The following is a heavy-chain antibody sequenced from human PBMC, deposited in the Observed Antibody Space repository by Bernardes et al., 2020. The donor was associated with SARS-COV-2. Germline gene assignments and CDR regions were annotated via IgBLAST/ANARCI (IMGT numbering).Heavy chain of an antibody. CDR1: GGSISSYY. V-gene: IGHV4-59*08. Sequence: SETLSLTRTVSGGSISSYYWSWIRQPPGKGLEWIGYIYYSGSTNYNPSLKSRVTISVDTSKNQFSLKLSSVTAADTAVYYCARASYNWNDYYYYYYMDVWGKGTTVTVSS. J-gene: IGHJ6*03. D-gene: IGHD1-1*01. CDR3: ARASYNWNDYYYYYYMDV. CDR2: IYYSGST.